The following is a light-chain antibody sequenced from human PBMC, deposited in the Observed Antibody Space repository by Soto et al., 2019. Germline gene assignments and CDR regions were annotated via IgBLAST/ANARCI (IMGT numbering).Light chain of an antibody. CDR1: SSDLGGYDY. CDR3: TSYAGNNNLV. J-gene: IGLJ2*01. CDR2: EVN. V-gene: IGLV2-8*01. Sequence: QLVLTQPPSASGSPGQSVTISCTGTSSDLGGYDYVSWYHQYPSKAPKFIIYEVNKRPSGVPDRFSGSKSGNTASLTVSGLQPEDEADYYCTSYAGNNNLVFGGGTKVTVL.